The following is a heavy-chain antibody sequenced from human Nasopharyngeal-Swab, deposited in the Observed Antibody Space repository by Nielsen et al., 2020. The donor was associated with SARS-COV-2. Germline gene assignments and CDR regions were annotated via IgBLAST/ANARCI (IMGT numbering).Heavy chain of an antibody. Sequence: ASVKVSCKASGYSFLSYCINWVRQAPAQGLEWMGWISVYNADTNYAQKHQGSVSMTTDTSTSTAYMELRSLRSDDTAVYYCARDIEEWLVVPSLSFDYWGQGTLVTVSS. J-gene: IGHJ4*02. CDR1: GYSFLSYC. D-gene: IGHD3-3*01. CDR3: ARDIEEWLVVPSLSFDY. CDR2: ISVYNADT. V-gene: IGHV1-18*01.